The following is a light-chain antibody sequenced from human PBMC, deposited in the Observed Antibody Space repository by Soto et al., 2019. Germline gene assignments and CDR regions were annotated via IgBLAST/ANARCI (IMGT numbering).Light chain of an antibody. CDR3: QQYGSTPWT. Sequence: VLTQSPGTLSLSPGERATLSCRASQSVNSDYLAWYQQKPGQAPRLLIYGASTRAAGIPGRFSGSGSGPDFALTISRLEPEDFAVYHCQQYGSTPWTFGQGTTVEIK. CDR1: QSVNSDY. CDR2: GAS. V-gene: IGKV3-20*01. J-gene: IGKJ1*01.